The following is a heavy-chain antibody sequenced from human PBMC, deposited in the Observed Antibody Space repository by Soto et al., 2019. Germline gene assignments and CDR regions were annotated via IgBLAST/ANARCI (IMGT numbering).Heavy chain of an antibody. D-gene: IGHD6-19*01. Sequence: PGGSRRLSXAASKFTFSDYSMNWVRQAPGKGLEWVSYISGGGETIYYADSVRGRFTISRDNAKNSLFLQMNSLREEDTAVHYCPRESPSSQWLTNRYFDYWGQGTLVTVSS. CDR1: KFTFSDYS. J-gene: IGHJ4*02. CDR3: PRESPSSQWLTNRYFDY. V-gene: IGHV3-48*02. CDR2: ISGGGETI.